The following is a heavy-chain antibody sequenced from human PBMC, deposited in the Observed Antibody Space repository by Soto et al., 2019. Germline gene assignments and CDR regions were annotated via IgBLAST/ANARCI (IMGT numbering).Heavy chain of an antibody. V-gene: IGHV4-61*01. Sequence: QVQLQESGPGLVRPSETLSLTCTVSGGSVSSGSYYWSWIRQPPGKGLEWIGYIYYSGSTNYNPSLKSRVTISVDTSKNQFSLKLSSVTAAETAVYYGARVLVIKGRAFDIWGQGTMVTVSS. CDR2: IYYSGST. D-gene: IGHD3-9*01. CDR3: ARVLVIKGRAFDI. J-gene: IGHJ3*02. CDR1: GGSVSSGSYY.